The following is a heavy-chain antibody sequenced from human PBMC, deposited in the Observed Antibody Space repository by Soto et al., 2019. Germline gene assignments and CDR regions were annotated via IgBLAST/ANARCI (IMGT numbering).Heavy chain of an antibody. Sequence: GGSLRLSCAASGFTFSSYGMHWVRQAPGKGLEWVAVIWYDGSNKYYADSVKGRFTISRDNSKNTLYLQMNSLRAEDTAVYYCARAGDCSGGSCYSADYWGQGTLVTVSS. CDR2: IWYDGSNK. V-gene: IGHV3-33*01. J-gene: IGHJ4*02. CDR3: ARAGDCSGGSCYSADY. D-gene: IGHD2-15*01. CDR1: GFTFSSYG.